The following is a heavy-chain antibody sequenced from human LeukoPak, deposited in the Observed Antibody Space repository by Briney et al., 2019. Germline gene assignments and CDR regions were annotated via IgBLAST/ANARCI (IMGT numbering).Heavy chain of an antibody. CDR3: ARGGSYYTPFDY. V-gene: IGHV4-59*01. CDR2: IYYSGST. J-gene: IGHJ4*02. Sequence: SETLSLTCTVSGGSISSYYWSWIRQPPGKGLEWIGYIYYSGSTNYNPSLKSRVTISVDTSKNQFSLKLSSVTAADTAVYYCARGGSYYTPFDYWGRGTLVTVSS. D-gene: IGHD1-26*01. CDR1: GGSISSYY.